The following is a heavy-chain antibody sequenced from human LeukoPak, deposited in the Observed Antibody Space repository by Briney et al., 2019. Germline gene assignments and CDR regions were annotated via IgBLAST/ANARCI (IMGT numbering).Heavy chain of an antibody. J-gene: IGHJ4*02. D-gene: IGHD3-22*01. CDR1: GGSISSGDYY. CDR2: IYYSGST. Sequence: PPQTLSLTCTVSGGSISSGDYYWSWIRQHPGKGLEWIGYIYYSGSTYYNPSLKSRVTISVDTSKNQFSLKLSSVTAADTAVYYCARETYYYDSSDNWYFDYWGQGTLVTVSS. CDR3: ARETYYYDSSDNWYFDY. V-gene: IGHV4-31*03.